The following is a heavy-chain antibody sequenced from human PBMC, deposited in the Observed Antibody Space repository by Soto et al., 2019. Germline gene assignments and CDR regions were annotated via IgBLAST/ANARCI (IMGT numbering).Heavy chain of an antibody. CDR3: ASLGVAATNVDAFDI. V-gene: IGHV5-51*01. D-gene: IGHD2-15*01. Sequence: GESLKISCKGSGYSFTSYWIGWVRQMPGKGLEWMGIIYPGDSDTRYSPSFQGQVTISADKSISTAYLQWSSLKASDTAMYYCASLGVAATNVDAFDIWGQGTMVTVSS. J-gene: IGHJ3*02. CDR2: IYPGDSDT. CDR1: GYSFTSYW.